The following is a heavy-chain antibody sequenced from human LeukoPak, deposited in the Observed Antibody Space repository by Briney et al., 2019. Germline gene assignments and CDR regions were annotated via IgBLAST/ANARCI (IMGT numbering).Heavy chain of an antibody. D-gene: IGHD3-10*01. CDR1: GFTFSSYW. CDR3: ARNVLVRGVIGYFDY. V-gene: IGHV3-7*01. J-gene: IGHJ4*02. Sequence: GSLRLSCAASGFTFSSYWMSWVRQAPGKGLEWVANIKQDGSEKYYVDSVKGRFTISRDNAKNSLYLQMNSLRAEDTAVYYCARNVLVRGVIGYFDYWGQGTLVTVSS. CDR2: IKQDGSEK.